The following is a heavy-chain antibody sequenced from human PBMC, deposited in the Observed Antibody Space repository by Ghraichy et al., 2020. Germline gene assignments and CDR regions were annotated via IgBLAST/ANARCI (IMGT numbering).Heavy chain of an antibody. J-gene: IGHJ6*04. CDR2: IYSGGST. CDR1: GFTVSSNY. CDR3: SSRDGSGSYYNTPYYYYGMDV. Sequence: GGSLRLSCAASGFTVSSNYMSWVRQAPGKGLEWVSVIYSGGSTYYADSVKGRFTISRDNSKNTLYLQMNSLRAEDTAVYYCSSRDGSGSYYNTPYYYYGMDVWGKGTTVTVSS. V-gene: IGHV3-53*01. D-gene: IGHD3-10*01.